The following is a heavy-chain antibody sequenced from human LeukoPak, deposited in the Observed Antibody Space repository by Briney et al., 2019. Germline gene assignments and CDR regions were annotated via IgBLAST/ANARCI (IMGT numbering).Heavy chain of an antibody. CDR3: ARVAHPTDFVVVPAARSDLGKFDY. CDR1: GYTFTGYY. Sequence: GASVKVSCKASGYTFTGYYMHWVRQAPGQGLEWMGWINPNSGGTNYAQKFQGRVTLTSDTSISTTYMELTSLRSDDTAVYFCARVAHPTDFVVVPAARSDLGKFDYWGQGSLVTVS. V-gene: IGHV1-2*02. D-gene: IGHD2-2*01. CDR2: INPNSGGT. J-gene: IGHJ4*02.